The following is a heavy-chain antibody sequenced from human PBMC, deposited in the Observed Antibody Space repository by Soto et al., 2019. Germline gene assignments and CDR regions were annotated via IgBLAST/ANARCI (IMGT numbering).Heavy chain of an antibody. J-gene: IGHJ5*02. CDR2: IYYSGST. CDR1: GGSISSYY. V-gene: IGHV4-59*01. Sequence: ETLSLTCTVSGGSISSYYWSWIRQPPGKGLEWIGYIYYSGSTNYNPSLKSRVTISVDTSKNQFSLKLSSVTAADTAVYYCARSAAAGPRDWFDPWGQGTLVTVSS. CDR3: ARSAAAGPRDWFDP. D-gene: IGHD6-13*01.